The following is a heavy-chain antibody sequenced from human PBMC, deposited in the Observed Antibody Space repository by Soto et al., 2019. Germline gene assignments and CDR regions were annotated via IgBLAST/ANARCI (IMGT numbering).Heavy chain of an antibody. CDR2: IKSKTDGGTT. Sequence: EVQLVESGGGLVKPGGSLRLSCAASGFTFSNAWMSWVRQAPGKGLEWVGRIKSKTDGGTTDYAAPVKGRFTISRDDSKNTLYLQMNGLKTEDTAVYSSNTDNLYGDYLDYWGQGTLVTVSS. D-gene: IGHD4-17*01. CDR1: GFTFSNAW. V-gene: IGHV3-15*01. J-gene: IGHJ4*02. CDR3: NTDNLYGDYLDY.